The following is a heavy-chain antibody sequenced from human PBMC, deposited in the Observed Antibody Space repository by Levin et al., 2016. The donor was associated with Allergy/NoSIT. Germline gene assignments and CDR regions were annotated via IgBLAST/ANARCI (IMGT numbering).Heavy chain of an antibody. CDR2: ISDDGNKK. CDR1: GFTFSRYG. Sequence: GGSLRLSCAASGFTFSRYGIHWVRQAPGTGLEWVAYISDDGNKKYYGDSVKGRLTISRDKSENMVYLQMNSLRFDDTAVYYCAKDNRNYAIDYWGQGTLVTVSS. D-gene: IGHD1-7*01. V-gene: IGHV3-30*18. J-gene: IGHJ4*02. CDR3: AKDNRNYAIDY.